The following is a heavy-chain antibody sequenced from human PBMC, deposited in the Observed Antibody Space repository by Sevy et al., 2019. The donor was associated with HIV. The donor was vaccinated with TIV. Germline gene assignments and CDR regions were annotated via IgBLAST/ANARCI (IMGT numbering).Heavy chain of an antibody. CDR2: ISGSATFI. Sequence: GGSLRLSCAASEFTFSDYYMSWIRQAPGKGLEWVSYISGSATFIHYADSLQGRFTISRDNAKNSLYLQMNSLRAEDTAVYYCARGEYFGELGNWFDPWGQGTLVTVSS. J-gene: IGHJ5*02. CDR1: EFTFSDYY. V-gene: IGHV3-11*01. D-gene: IGHD3-10*01. CDR3: ARGEYFGELGNWFDP.